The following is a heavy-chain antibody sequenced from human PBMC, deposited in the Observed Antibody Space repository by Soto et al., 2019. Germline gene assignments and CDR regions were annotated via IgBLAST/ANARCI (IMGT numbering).Heavy chain of an antibody. CDR2: IIPIFGTA. J-gene: IGHJ6*02. Sequence: ASVKVSCKASGGTFSSYAISWVRQAPGQGLEWMGGIIPIFGTANYAQKFQGRVTITADESTSTAYMELSSLRSEDTAVYYCARYYYDSSGYYSDYYYGMDVWGQGTTVTVSS. CDR3: ARYYYDSSGYYSDYYYGMDV. CDR1: GGTFSSYA. V-gene: IGHV1-69*13. D-gene: IGHD3-22*01.